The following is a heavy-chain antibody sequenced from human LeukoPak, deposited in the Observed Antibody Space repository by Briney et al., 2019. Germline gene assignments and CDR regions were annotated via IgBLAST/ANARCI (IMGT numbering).Heavy chain of an antibody. J-gene: IGHJ4*02. V-gene: IGHV3-23*01. CDR1: GFTFSTYA. D-gene: IGHD6-19*01. Sequence: GGSLRLSCAASGFTFSTYAMSWVRQAPGKGLEWVSAISGSGTGTYYADSVKGRFTISRDNSKNTLYLQMNSLRVEDTAVFYCAKGYSSGWYLFDNWGQGTLVIVSS. CDR3: AKGYSSGWYLFDN. CDR2: ISGSGTGT.